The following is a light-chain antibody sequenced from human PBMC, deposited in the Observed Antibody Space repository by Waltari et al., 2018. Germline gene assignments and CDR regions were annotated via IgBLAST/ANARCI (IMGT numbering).Light chain of an antibody. CDR1: QTISNY. Sequence: EIVLTQSPGTLSLSPGERATLSCRASQTISNYLAWYQQKPGQAPRLLISNASSRAIGIPDRFSGSGSGTDFTLTISRLEPEDFAMYYCQQYGSSPTFGQGTKLEIK. J-gene: IGKJ2*01. CDR2: NAS. V-gene: IGKV3-20*01. CDR3: QQYGSSPT.